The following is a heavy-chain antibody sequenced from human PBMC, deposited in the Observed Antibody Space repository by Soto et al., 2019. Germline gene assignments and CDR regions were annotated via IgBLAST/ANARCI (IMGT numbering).Heavy chain of an antibody. J-gene: IGHJ4*02. Sequence: GESLKISCKASGYNFGGYWIGWVRQMPGKGLEWLGISFPDDSATRYSPPFKGQVTLSADKCISTVYLQWRSLKASHTAIYFCARGGLSGTPPDCWGQGTRVTASS. CDR1: GYNFGGYW. D-gene: IGHD1-7*01. V-gene: IGHV5-51*01. CDR3: ARGGLSGTPPDC. CDR2: SFPDDSAT.